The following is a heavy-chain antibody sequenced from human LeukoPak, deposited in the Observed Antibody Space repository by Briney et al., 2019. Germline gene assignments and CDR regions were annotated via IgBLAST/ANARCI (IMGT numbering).Heavy chain of an antibody. D-gene: IGHD2-8*01. CDR1: GFTFDDYG. V-gene: IGHV3-20*04. CDR2: INRNGGST. J-gene: IGHJ4*02. CDR3: ARGFRNGPFDC. Sequence: GGTLRLSCEASGFTFDDYGMSWVRQPPGKGLEWVSGINRNGGSTDYADSVKGRFTISRDNAKNSHFLQMNSLRVEETALYYCARGFRNGPFDCWGQGTLVTVSS.